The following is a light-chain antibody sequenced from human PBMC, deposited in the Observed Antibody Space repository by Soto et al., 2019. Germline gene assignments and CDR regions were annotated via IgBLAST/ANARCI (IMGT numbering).Light chain of an antibody. CDR3: QQYNNWWT. CDR1: QSVSNN. V-gene: IGKV3-15*01. J-gene: IGKJ1*01. CDR2: GAS. Sequence: EIVMTQSPATLSVSPGERATLSCRASQSVSNNLAWYQKKPGQAPRLLIYGASTRATGIPARFSGGGSGTEFTLNFSSLQSEDFAVYYCQQYNNWWTFGQGTRVEIK.